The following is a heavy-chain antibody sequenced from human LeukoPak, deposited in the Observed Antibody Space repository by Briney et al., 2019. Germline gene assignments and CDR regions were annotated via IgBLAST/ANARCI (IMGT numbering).Heavy chain of an antibody. D-gene: IGHD6-19*01. CDR2: IYLDGVGT. CDR3: AKEQWRAWNWFDP. Sequence: PGGSLRLSCAASGFTFSIYAMSWVRQAPGKGLEWVSSIYLDGVGTYYADSVKGRFTISRDDSKNTLYLQMNSLRAEDTAIYYCAKEQWRAWNWFDPWGQGTLVTVSS. V-gene: IGHV3-23*01. J-gene: IGHJ5*02. CDR1: GFTFSIYA.